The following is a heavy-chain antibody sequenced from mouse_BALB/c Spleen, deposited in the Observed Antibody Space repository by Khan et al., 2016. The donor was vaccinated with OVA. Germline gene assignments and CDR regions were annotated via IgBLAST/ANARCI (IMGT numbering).Heavy chain of an antibody. D-gene: IGHD2-1*01. CDR3: ASGYCGNYDFAY. V-gene: IGHV1S132*01. CDR2: IFPGTGTT. Sequence: QVQLQQSGAELAKPGASVKLSCRTSGYTFTNYWIQWVKQRPGQGLGWIGQIFPGTGTTYYNENFKGKATLTIDTTSISVYMHRGIRTSDDSAVYCCASGYCGNYDFAYWGQGTLVTVSA. J-gene: IGHJ3*01. CDR1: GYTFTNYW.